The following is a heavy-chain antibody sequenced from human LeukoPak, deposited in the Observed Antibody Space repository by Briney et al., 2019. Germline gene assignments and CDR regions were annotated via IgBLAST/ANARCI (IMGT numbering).Heavy chain of an antibody. CDR1: GFTFSNSA. CDR2: IDYDSSHI. Sequence: GGSLRLSCAASGFTFSNSAMNWVRQVPGKGLEWVSSIDYDSSHIYYAASVRGRFTISRDNARNSVYLQMNSLRVEDTAVYYCARDPLRYLRVGHYDYWGQGTPVAVSS. J-gene: IGHJ4*02. V-gene: IGHV3-21*01. D-gene: IGHD3-9*01. CDR3: ARDPLRYLRVGHYDY.